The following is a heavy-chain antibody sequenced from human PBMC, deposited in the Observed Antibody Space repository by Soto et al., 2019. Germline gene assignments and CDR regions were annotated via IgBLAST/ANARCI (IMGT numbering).Heavy chain of an antibody. V-gene: IGHV4-34*01. CDR2: INHSGST. D-gene: IGHD2-15*01. CDR1: GWSFSGYY. J-gene: IGHJ4*02. CDR3: ARGRGYCCGGSCYAFGY. Sequence: QVQLQQWGAGLLKPSETLSLTCAVYGWSFSGYYWSWIRQPPGKGLEWIGEINHSGSTNYNPSRKSLVTIYVETSKNQLYLKLSSVTAADTAVYYCARGRGYCCGGSCYAFGYWGQGPLVTVSS.